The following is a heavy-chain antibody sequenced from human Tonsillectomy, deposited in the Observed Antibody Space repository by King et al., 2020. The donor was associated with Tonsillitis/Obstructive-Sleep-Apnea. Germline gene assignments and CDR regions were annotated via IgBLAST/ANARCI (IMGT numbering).Heavy chain of an antibody. CDR3: AGDYVVGRYIDS. CDR2: INPSDGIT. Sequence: QLVQSGAEVKTPGASVKVSCKASGYTFSRYYIHWVRQARGQGLEWLGIINPSDGITTYAQKFQGRVTFTTDTSASTVSFELSSLRSEDTAVYYCAGDYVVGRYIDSWGQGTLVTVSS. CDR1: GYTFSRYY. V-gene: IGHV1-46*01. J-gene: IGHJ4*02. D-gene: IGHD2-21*01.